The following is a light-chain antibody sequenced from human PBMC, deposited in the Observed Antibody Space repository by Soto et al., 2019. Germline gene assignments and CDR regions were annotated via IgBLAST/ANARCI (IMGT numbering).Light chain of an antibody. J-gene: IGKJ1*01. CDR1: QSLTSDY. CDR2: GAS. CDR3: QQSGRP. Sequence: EIVLTQSPGTLSLSPGERATLSCRASQSLTSDYLAWYQQKPGQTPRLLIHGASSRATGIPDRFSGSGSGTDFTLTISRLEPEDSAVYYCQQSGRPFGQGT. V-gene: IGKV3-20*01.